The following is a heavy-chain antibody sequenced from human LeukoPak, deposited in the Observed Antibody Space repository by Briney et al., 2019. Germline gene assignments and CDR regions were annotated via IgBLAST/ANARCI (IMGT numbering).Heavy chain of an antibody. D-gene: IGHD1-26*01. V-gene: IGHV3-21*01. Sequence: GGSLRLSCAASGFTFSTYSMNWVRQAPGKGLEWVSSISSSSSYIYYADSVKSRFTISRDNAKNSLYLQMNSLRAEDTAVYYCAMEGYSGNYPAYWGQGTLVTVSS. CDR2: ISSSSSYI. J-gene: IGHJ4*02. CDR1: GFTFSTYS. CDR3: AMEGYSGNYPAY.